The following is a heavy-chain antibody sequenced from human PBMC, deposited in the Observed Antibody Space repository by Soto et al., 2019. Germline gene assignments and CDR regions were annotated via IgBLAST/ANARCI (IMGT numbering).Heavy chain of an antibody. CDR2: IYTSGST. D-gene: IGHD2-2*02. CDR3: ARDILGYCSSTSCYTLDY. CDR1: GGSISSYY. J-gene: IGHJ4*02. V-gene: IGHV4-4*07. Sequence: PSETLSLTCTVSGGSISSYYWSWIRQPAGKGLEWIGRIYTSGSTNYNPSLKSRVTMSVDTSKNQFSLKLGSVTAADTAVYYCARDILGYCSSTSCYTLDYWGQGTLVTVSS.